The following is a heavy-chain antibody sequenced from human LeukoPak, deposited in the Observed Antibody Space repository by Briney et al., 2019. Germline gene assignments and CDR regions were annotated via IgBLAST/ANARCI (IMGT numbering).Heavy chain of an antibody. Sequence: GGSLRLSCAASGFTFSSYGMSWVRQAPGKGLEWVANIKQDGSDKYYVDSVKGRFTISRDNAKNSLYLQINSLRAEDTAVYYCARKMVVGSYFDYWGQGTPVTVSS. J-gene: IGHJ4*02. V-gene: IGHV3-7*03. CDR2: IKQDGSDK. CDR1: GFTFSSYG. CDR3: ARKMVVGSYFDY. D-gene: IGHD2-15*01.